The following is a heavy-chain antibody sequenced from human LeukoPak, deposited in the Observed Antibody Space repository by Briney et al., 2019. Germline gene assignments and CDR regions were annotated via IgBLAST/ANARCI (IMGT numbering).Heavy chain of an antibody. CDR1: GDAITSDKYY. CDR2: IHHSGST. J-gene: IGHJ4*02. CDR3: ARAGYYYDSSGHDY. V-gene: IGHV4-39*01. Sequence: SSETLSLTCTVSGDAITSDKYYWGWIRQPPGKGLEWIGNIHHSGSTYYSPSLKSRVTISVDTSKNQFSLRLNSVTAADTAVYYCARAGYYYDSSGHDYWGQGTLVTVSP. D-gene: IGHD3-22*01.